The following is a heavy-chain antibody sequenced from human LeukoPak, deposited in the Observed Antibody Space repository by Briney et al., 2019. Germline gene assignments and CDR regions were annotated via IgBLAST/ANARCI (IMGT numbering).Heavy chain of an antibody. J-gene: IGHJ4*02. CDR3: AATVAGITFDY. Sequence: GRSLRLSCAASGFTFSSYGMHWVRQAPGKGLEWVAVISYDGSNKYYADSVKGRFTISRDNSKNTLYLQMNSLRAEDTAVYYCAATVAGITFDYWGQGTLVTASS. CDR2: ISYDGSNK. D-gene: IGHD6-19*01. CDR1: GFTFSSYG. V-gene: IGHV3-30*03.